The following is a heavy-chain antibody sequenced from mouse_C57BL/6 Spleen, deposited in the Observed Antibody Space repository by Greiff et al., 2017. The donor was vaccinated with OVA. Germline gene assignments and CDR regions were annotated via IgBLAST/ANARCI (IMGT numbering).Heavy chain of an antibody. CDR1: GFTFSSYT. V-gene: IGHV5-9*01. CDR3: ARHYDYDQYYFDY. CDR2: ISGGGGNT. Sequence: DVMLVESGGGLVKPGGSLKLSCAASGFTFSSYTMSWVRQTPEKRLEWVATISGGGGNTYYPDSVKGRFTISRDNAKNTLYLQMSSLRSEDTALYYCARHYDYDQYYFDYWGQGTTLTVSS. J-gene: IGHJ2*01. D-gene: IGHD2-4*01.